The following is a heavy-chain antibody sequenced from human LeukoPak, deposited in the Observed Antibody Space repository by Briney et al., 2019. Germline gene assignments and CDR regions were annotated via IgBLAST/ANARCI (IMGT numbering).Heavy chain of an antibody. V-gene: IGHV3-20*04. CDR2: INWNGGST. D-gene: IGHD3-10*02. J-gene: IGHJ6*04. Sequence: PGGSLRLSCAASGFTFDDYGMSWVRQAPGKGLEWVSGINWNGGSTGYADSVKGRFAISRDNAKNSLYLQMNSLRAEDTAVYYCAELGITMIGGVWGKGTTVTISS. CDR1: GFTFDDYG. CDR3: AELGITMIGGV.